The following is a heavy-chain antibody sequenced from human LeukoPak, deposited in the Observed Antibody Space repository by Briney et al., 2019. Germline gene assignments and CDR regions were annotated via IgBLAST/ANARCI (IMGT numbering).Heavy chain of an antibody. CDR2: ISSSGNTI. D-gene: IGHD1-26*01. V-gene: IGHV3-48*03. Sequence: GGSLRLSCAASGFTFSSYEMNWVRQAPGKGLEWVSYISSSGNTIYYADSVKGRFTISRDNAKNSLYLQMNSLRAEDTAVYYCARAEYSGSYPLWYWGQGTLVTVSS. J-gene: IGHJ4*02. CDR3: ARAEYSGSYPLWY. CDR1: GFTFSSYE.